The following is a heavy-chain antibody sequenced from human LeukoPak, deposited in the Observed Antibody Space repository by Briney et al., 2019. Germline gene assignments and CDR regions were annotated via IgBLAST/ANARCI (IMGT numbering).Heavy chain of an antibody. J-gene: IGHJ4*02. D-gene: IGHD2/OR15-2a*01. CDR2: ITSKPYGEAT. CDR1: GFSFRDHS. V-gene: IGHV3-49*04. CDR3: ARVHHLENSLDY. Sequence: GGSLRLSCTGSGFSFRDHSRSWVRQPPGKGLEWVGFITSKPYGEATHYAASVSGRFTFSRDDSKSVAYLQMNSLKTEDTAVYYCARVHHLENSLDYWGQGTLVTVSS.